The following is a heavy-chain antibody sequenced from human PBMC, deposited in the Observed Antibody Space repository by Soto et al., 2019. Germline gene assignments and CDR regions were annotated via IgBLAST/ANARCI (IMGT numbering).Heavy chain of an antibody. V-gene: IGHV1-46*01. CDR2: INPSGYTS. Sequence: QVQMVQSGAEVKKPEASVKVSCKASGYTFIDYYIHWVRQAPGQGLEWMGIINPSGYTSTLSQRFQGRLTMTSDTSTSTVYMELGSLTSEDTAIYYCARDLHGAFTTMAHWGQGTLVTVSS. J-gene: IGHJ4*02. CDR3: ARDLHGAFTTMAH. CDR1: GYTFIDYY. D-gene: IGHD1-1*01.